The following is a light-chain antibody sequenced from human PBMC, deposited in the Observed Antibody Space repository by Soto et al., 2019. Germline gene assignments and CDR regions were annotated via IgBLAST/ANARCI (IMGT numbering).Light chain of an antibody. CDR2: AAS. J-gene: IGKJ4*01. CDR1: QGIGSW. V-gene: IGKV1D-16*01. Sequence: DIQMTQSPSSLSASVGDRVSITCRASQGIGSWVAWYQQKPGKGPKSLIFAASSLESGVSSRFSASGSGTDFTLTLDSLHPEDSATYYCQQYHTYPLSFGGGTKVEIK. CDR3: QQYHTYPLS.